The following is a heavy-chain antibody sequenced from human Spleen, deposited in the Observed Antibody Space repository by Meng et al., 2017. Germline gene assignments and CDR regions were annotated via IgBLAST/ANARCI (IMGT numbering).Heavy chain of an antibody. CDR2: INHSGST. J-gene: IGHJ5*02. V-gene: IGHV4-34*01. Sequence: QGRLQQWGAGLLKPSGALSLTCAVYGGSFSGYYWSWIRQPPGKGLEWIGEINHSGSTNYNPSLKSRVTISVDTSKNQFSLKLSSVTAADTAVYYCARDATVLGAGIDPWGQGTLVTVSS. D-gene: IGHD2-15*01. CDR3: ARDATVLGAGIDP. CDR1: GGSFSGYY.